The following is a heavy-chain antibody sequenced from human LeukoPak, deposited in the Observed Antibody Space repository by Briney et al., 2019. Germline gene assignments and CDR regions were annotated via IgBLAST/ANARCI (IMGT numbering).Heavy chain of an antibody. Sequence: PSETLSLTCTVSGGSISSGGYYWSWIRQHPGKGLEWIGYIYYSGGTDCNPSLKSRVTISVDTSKNQFSLKLSSVTAADTAVYYCARRYSYGSGYFDYWGQGTLVPVSS. CDR3: ARRYSYGSGYFDY. J-gene: IGHJ4*02. CDR1: GGSISSGGYY. V-gene: IGHV4-31*03. CDR2: IYYSGGT. D-gene: IGHD5-18*01.